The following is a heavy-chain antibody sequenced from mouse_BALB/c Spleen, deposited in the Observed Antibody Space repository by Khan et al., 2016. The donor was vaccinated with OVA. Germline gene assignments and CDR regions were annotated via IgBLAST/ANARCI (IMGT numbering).Heavy chain of an antibody. CDR3: ARSLYYSDSDAMDY. J-gene: IGHJ4*01. CDR2: ISSTGST. Sequence: EVQLQESGPGLVKPSQSLSLTCTVTGYSITRDYAWNWIRQFPGNKLEWMGYISSTGSTSYNPSLKSRISITRDTSQNQFFLHLNSVTTVDTATYYCARSLYYSDSDAMDYWGQGTSVTVSS. CDR1: GYSITRDYA. V-gene: IGHV3-2*02. D-gene: IGHD2-13*01.